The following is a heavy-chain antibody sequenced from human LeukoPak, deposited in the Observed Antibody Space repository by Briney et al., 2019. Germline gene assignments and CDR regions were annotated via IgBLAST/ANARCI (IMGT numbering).Heavy chain of an antibody. CDR3: SSIAVADIVRGYDAFDI. CDR2: ISGSGGST. J-gene: IGHJ3*02. Sequence: GGSLRLSCAASGFTFSSYAMSWVRQAPGKGLEWVSAISGSGGSTYYADSVKGRFTISRDNSKNTLCLQMNSLRAEDTAVYYCSSIAVADIVRGYDAFDIWGQGTMVTVSS. V-gene: IGHV3-23*01. CDR1: GFTFSSYA. D-gene: IGHD6-19*01.